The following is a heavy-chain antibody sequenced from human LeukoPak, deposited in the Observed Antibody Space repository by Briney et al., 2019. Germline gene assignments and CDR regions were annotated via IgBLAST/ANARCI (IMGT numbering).Heavy chain of an antibody. V-gene: IGHV4-38-2*02. CDR1: GYSISNGYY. CDR3: ARELLSGDPSIGN. Sequence: KASETLSLACSVSGYSISNGYYWGWIRQPPGKGLEWIGNIYHSGSTYYNPSLKSRVTISVDTSKNQFSLKLSSVTAADTAVYYCARELLSGDPSIGNWGQGTLVTVSS. CDR2: IYHSGST. D-gene: IGHD7-27*01. J-gene: IGHJ4*02.